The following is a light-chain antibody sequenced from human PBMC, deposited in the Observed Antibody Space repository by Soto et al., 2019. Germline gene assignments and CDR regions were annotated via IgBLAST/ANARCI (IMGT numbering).Light chain of an antibody. V-gene: IGLV3-1*01. CDR2: QDS. CDR3: QAWDSSIVV. J-gene: IGLJ2*01. Sequence: SYELTQPPSVSVSPGQTASITCSGDKLGDKYACWYQQKPGQPPVLVIYQDSKRPSGIPERFSGSNSGNTATLTISGTQAMDEADYYCQAWDSSIVVFGGGTKLTVL. CDR1: KLGDKY.